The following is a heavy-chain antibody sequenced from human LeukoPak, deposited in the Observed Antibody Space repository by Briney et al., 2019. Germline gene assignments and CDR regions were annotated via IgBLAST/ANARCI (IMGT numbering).Heavy chain of an antibody. CDR2: INTNTGNP. J-gene: IGHJ4*02. CDR3: ARDDREAVRNGIAAAGTNY. V-gene: IGHV7-4-1*02. CDR1: GYTFTSYA. Sequence: GASVKVSCKASGYTFTSYAMNWVRQAPGQGLEWMGWINTNTGNPTYAQGFTGRFVFSLDTSVSTAYLQISSLKAEDTAVYYCARDDREAVRNGIAAAGTNYWGQGTLVTVSS. D-gene: IGHD6-13*01.